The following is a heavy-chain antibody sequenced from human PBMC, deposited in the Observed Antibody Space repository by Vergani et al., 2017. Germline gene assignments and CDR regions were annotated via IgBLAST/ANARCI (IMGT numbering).Heavy chain of an antibody. D-gene: IGHD3-22*01. CDR1: GYTFTSYD. V-gene: IGHV1-8*01. J-gene: IGHJ5*02. CDR3: ARTPYYYDSSGYYYNNWFDP. CDR2: MNPNSGNT. Sequence: QVQLVQSGAEVKKPGASVKVSCKASGYTFTSYDINWVRQATGQGLEWMGWMNPNSGNTGYAQKFQGRVTMTRNTSISTAYMELSSLRSEDTAVYYCARTPYYYDSSGYYYNNWFDPWGQGTLVTVSS.